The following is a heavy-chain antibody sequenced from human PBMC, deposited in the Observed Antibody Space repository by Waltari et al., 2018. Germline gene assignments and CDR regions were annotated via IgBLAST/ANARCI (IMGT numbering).Heavy chain of an antibody. CDR2: ISYDGSNK. CDR1: GFTFSSYA. Sequence: QVQLVESGGGVVQPGRSLRLSCAASGFTFSSYAMHWVRQAPGKGLEWVAVISYDGSNKYYADSVKGRFTIARDNSKNTLYLQMNSLRAEDTAVYYCAAFIFYWGQGTLVTVSS. J-gene: IGHJ4*02. V-gene: IGHV3-30*01. D-gene: IGHD3-16*02. CDR3: AAFIFY.